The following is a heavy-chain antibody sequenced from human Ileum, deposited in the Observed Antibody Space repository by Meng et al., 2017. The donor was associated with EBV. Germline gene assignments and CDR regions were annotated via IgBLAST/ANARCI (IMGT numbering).Heavy chain of an antibody. V-gene: IGHV4-39*01. Sequence: GPGLVKLSGTLSTSCTSFGGSIGSTDCFWDFIRQPPGKGLEWLGSIYYSGKTYYNPSLRSRVSISVDTSKNQFSLKLSSVTAADTAVYYCVRRQKSDGDYAHFDNWGQGTLVTVSS. CDR1: GGSIGSTDCF. J-gene: IGHJ4*02. CDR3: VRRQKSDGDYAHFDN. CDR2: IYYSGKT. D-gene: IGHD4-17*01.